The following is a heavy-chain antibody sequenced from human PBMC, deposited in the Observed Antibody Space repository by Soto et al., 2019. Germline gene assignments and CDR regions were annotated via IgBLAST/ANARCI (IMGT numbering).Heavy chain of an antibody. V-gene: IGHV3-53*02. CDR2: IYGGGST. CDR3: ARKDSSGYYHWFDP. D-gene: IGHD3-22*01. J-gene: IGHJ5*02. CDR1: GFTVSSNY. Sequence: EVQLVETGGGLIQPGGSLRLSCAASGFTVSSNYMSWVRQAPGKGLEWVSVIYGGGSTYYADSVKGRFTISRDNSKNTLYLQMNSLRAEDTAVYYCARKDSSGYYHWFDPWGQGTLVTVSS.